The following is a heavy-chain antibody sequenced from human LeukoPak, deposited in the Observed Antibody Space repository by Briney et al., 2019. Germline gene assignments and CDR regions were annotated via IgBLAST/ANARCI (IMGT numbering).Heavy chain of an antibody. Sequence: SETLSLTCTVSGGSISSYYWNWIRQPPGKGLEWIGYIYYSGSTNYNPSLKSRVTISVDTSKNQFSLKLSSVTAADTAVYYCARFPALAEFYYYGMDVWGQGTTVTVSS. V-gene: IGHV4-59*01. CDR1: GGSISSYY. D-gene: IGHD1-14*01. CDR3: ARFPALAEFYYYGMDV. CDR2: IYYSGST. J-gene: IGHJ6*02.